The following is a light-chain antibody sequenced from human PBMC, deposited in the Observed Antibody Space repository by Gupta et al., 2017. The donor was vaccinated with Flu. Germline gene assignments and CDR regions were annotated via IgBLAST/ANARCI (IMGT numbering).Light chain of an antibody. CDR3: QQYVPYT. CDR2: GAS. CDR1: QSVSNNY. Sequence: EIVLTQSPGTLSLSPGERATLSCRASQSVSNNYIAWYQQKPGQAPRLLIYGASSRATGIPDRFSGSGSGTDFTLTSSRLETEDFAVYYCQQYVPYTFGQGTRLEIK. V-gene: IGKV3-20*01. J-gene: IGKJ2*01.